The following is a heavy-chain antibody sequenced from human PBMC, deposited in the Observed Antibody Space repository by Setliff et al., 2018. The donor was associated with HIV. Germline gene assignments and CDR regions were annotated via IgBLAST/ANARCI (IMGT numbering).Heavy chain of an antibody. D-gene: IGHD3-10*01. J-gene: IGHJ4*02. CDR1: GGTFNNYA. CDR2: IIPLFGTT. Sequence: SVKVSCKASGGTFNNYAISWVRQAPGQGLEWVGGIIPLFGTTNYAQKFQGRVTITADESMNTAHMELNSLRSIDTAMYYCATVFYYNSESYSLDYWGQGMLVTVSS. V-gene: IGHV1-69*13. CDR3: ATVFYYNSESYSLDY.